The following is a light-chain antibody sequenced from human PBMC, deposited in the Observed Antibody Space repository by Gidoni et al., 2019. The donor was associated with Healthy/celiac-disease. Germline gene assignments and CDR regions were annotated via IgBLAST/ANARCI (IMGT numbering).Light chain of an antibody. CDR2: DAS. CDR3: QQRSNWPRS. Sequence: EIVLPQSPATLSLSPGERATLSCRASQSVSSYLAWYQQKPGQAPRLLIYDASNWATGIPARFSGSGSGTYFTLTISSLEPEDFAVYYCQQRSNWPRSFXQXTKLEIK. J-gene: IGKJ2*03. CDR1: QSVSSY. V-gene: IGKV3-11*01.